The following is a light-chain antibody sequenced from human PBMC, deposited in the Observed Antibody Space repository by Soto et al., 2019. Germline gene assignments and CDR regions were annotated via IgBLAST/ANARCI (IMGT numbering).Light chain of an antibody. V-gene: IGKV3-11*01. CDR3: QQRSSWIT. J-gene: IGKJ5*01. CDR1: QSISSS. CDR2: DAS. Sequence: IVLTQSPTTLSLWPGETAVLSCRASQSISSSLSWYQQRPGQAPRLLIYDASNRAPGIPARLSGSGSGTVFTLTISSLEPEDFALYYCQQRSSWITFGQGTRLEIE.